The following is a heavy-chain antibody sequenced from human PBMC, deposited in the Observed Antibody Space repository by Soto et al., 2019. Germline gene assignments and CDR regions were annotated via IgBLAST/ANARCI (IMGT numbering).Heavy chain of an antibody. D-gene: IGHD3-10*01. CDR2: IYYSGST. CDR3: ASLNYGSGSYYNDPFDY. V-gene: IGHV4-59*01. J-gene: IGHJ4*02. CDR1: GGSISSYY. Sequence: PSATLSLTCTVSGGSISSYYWSWIRQPPGKGLEWIGYIYYSGSTNYNPSLKSRVTISVDTSKNQFSLKLSSVTAADTAVYYCASLNYGSGSYYNDPFDYWGQGTLVTVSS.